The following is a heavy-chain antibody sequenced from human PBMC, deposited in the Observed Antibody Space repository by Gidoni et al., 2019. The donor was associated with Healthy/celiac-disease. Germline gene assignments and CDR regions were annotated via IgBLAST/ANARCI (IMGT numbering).Heavy chain of an antibody. D-gene: IGHD6-19*01. CDR1: GCTFSSYA. CDR3: VKDQFTSIAVAAFDI. J-gene: IGHJ3*02. CDR2: ISSNGGSP. Sequence: EVQLVESGGGLVQPGGSVRLSGSAAGCTFSSYAMHWVRQAPGKGLEYVSAISSNGGSPYYADSVKGRFTISRDNSKNTLYLQMSSLRAEDTAVYYCVKDQFTSIAVAAFDIWGQGTMVTVSS. V-gene: IGHV3-64D*06.